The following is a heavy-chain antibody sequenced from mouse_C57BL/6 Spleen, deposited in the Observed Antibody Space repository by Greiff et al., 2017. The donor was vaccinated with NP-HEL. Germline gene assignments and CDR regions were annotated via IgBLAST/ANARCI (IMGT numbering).Heavy chain of an antibody. CDR3: ARSPTGSSGPWFAY. CDR1: GYTFTSYW. CDR2: IDPSDSYT. Sequence: VQLQQPGAELVMPGASVKLSCKASGYTFTSYWMHWVKQRPGQGLEWIGEIDPSDSYTNYNQKFKGKSTLTVDKSSSTAYMQLSSLTSEDSAVYYCARSPTGSSGPWFAYWGQGTLVTVSA. J-gene: IGHJ3*01. D-gene: IGHD3-2*02. V-gene: IGHV1-69*01.